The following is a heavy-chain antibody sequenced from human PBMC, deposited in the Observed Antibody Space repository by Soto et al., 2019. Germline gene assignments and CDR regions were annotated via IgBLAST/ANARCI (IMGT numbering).Heavy chain of an antibody. CDR1: GGSISSYY. D-gene: IGHD3-10*01. CDR3: ARENNVLPGGYFDY. V-gene: IGHV4-59*12. J-gene: IGHJ4*02. CDR2: IYYSGST. Sequence: SETLSLTCTVSGGSISSYYGSWIRQPPGKGLEWIGYIYYSGSTNYNPSLKSRVTISVDTSKNQFSLKLSSVTAADTAVYYCARENNVLPGGYFDYWGQGTPVTVSS.